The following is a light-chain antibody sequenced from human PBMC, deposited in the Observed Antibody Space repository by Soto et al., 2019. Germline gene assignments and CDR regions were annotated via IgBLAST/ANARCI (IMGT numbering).Light chain of an antibody. CDR2: EVI. V-gene: IGLV2-14*01. Sequence: QSFLTQPASVSGSPGQSITIACTGTSSDVGGYNYVSWYQQHPGKAPKLMIYEVINRPSGVSYRFSGSKSGNTASLTISGLQAEDDADYYCSSYTTTNTYVFGTGTKVTVL. J-gene: IGLJ1*01. CDR3: SSYTTTNTYV. CDR1: SSDVGGYNY.